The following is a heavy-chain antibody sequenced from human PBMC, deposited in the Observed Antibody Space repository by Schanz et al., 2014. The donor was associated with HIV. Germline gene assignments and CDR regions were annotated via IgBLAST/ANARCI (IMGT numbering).Heavy chain of an antibody. CDR3: ARGRDFFDWSYYPYY. CDR2: VSYDGKTA. CDR1: GFTFSNYP. V-gene: IGHV3-30*04. D-gene: IGHD3-9*01. J-gene: IGHJ4*02. Sequence: QVQLVESGGGVVQPGGSLRLSCAASGFTFSNYPMHWVRQAPGKGLEWVAVVSYDGKTAFYAVSVQGRFSISRDNSKNTLFLQMNSLRAEDTAVYYCARGRDFFDWSYYPYYWGQGTLVTVSS.